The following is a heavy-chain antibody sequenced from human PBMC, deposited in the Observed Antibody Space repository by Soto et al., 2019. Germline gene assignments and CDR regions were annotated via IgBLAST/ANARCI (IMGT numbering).Heavy chain of an antibody. Sequence: VCVGWIRQPPGKALEWIALIYWNDDKRYSPSLKSRLTITKDTSKNQVVLTMTNMDPADTATYYCAFLFQEEGGIRGNVPVSAFLLNRSSDL. D-gene: IGHD2-15*01. V-gene: IGHV2-5*01. CDR3: AFLFQEEGGIRGNVPVSAFLLNRSSDL. J-gene: IGHJ2*01. CDR2: IYWNDDK. CDR1: VC.